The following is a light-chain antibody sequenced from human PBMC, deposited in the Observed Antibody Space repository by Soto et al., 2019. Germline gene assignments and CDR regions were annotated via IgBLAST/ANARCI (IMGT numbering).Light chain of an antibody. CDR1: QSISSTY. Sequence: EIVLTQSPATLSLSPGERATLSCRASQSISSTYLAWYQQKPGQAPRLLIYGASTRATSIPDRFSGSGSATDFTLPISRLEPEDYAVYYCQQYGSSPSPITFGQGTRLEIK. V-gene: IGKV3-20*01. CDR2: GAS. CDR3: QQYGSSPSPIT. J-gene: IGKJ5*01.